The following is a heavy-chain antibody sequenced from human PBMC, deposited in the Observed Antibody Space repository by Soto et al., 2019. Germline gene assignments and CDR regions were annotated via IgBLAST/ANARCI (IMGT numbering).Heavy chain of an antibody. Sequence: QLQLQESGSGLVKPSQTLSLTCAVPGGSISSGGYSWSWIRQPPGKGLEWIGYIYHSGSTYYTPSIKRRVTISVDRSKNQFSLKLSSVTAADTAVYYCAAGGGLPRYYWGQGTLVTVSS. V-gene: IGHV4-30-2*01. D-gene: IGHD5-12*01. CDR2: IYHSGST. CDR1: GGSISSGGYS. J-gene: IGHJ4*02. CDR3: AAGGGLPRYY.